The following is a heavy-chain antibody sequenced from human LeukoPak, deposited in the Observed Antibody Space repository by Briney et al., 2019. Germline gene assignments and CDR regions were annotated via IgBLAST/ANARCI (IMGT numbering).Heavy chain of an antibody. J-gene: IGHJ4*02. V-gene: IGHV3-48*01. D-gene: IGHD3-22*01. Sequence: GGSLRLSCAASGFTFSSYSMNWVRQAPGKGLEWVSYISSSSSTIYYADSVKGRFTISRDNAKNSLYLQMNSLRAEDTAVYYCARDRDSSGYSHSDYWGQGTLVTVSS. CDR2: ISSSSSTI. CDR3: ARDRDSSGYSHSDY. CDR1: GFTFSSYS.